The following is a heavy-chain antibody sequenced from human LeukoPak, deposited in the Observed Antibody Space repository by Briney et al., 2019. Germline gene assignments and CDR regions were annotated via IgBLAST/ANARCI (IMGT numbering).Heavy chain of an antibody. CDR1: GGSFSGYY. V-gene: IGHV4-34*01. J-gene: IGHJ4*02. CDR2: INHSGST. D-gene: IGHD3-16*01. Sequence: SETLSLTCAVYGGSFSGYYWSWIRQPPGKGLEWIGEINHSGSTNHNPSLKSRVTISVDTSKNQFSLKLSSVTAADTAVYYCXXXXXSTVVTRGFMFDYWGQGTLVTVSS. CDR3: XXXXXSTVVTRGFMFDY.